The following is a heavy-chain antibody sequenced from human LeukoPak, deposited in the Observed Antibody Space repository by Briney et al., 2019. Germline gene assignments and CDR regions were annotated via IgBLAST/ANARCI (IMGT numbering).Heavy chain of an antibody. J-gene: IGHJ4*02. Sequence: GGSLRLSCAASGFTFNSYSMNWVRQAPGKGLEWVSSISTSSSYIYYADSVKGRFTISRDNSKNTLFLQMSSLRAEDTAVYYCVKSGTFFLYYFDSWGQGTQLTVSS. CDR2: ISTSSSYI. D-gene: IGHD1-26*01. V-gene: IGHV3-21*04. CDR1: GFTFNSYS. CDR3: VKSGTFFLYYFDS.